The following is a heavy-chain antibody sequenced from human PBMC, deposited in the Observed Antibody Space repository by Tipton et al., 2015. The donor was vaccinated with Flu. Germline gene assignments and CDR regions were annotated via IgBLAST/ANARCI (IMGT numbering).Heavy chain of an antibody. CDR1: GGSISTYY. D-gene: IGHD1-1*01. Sequence: TLSLTCTVSGGSISTYYWSWIRQPAGKGLEWIGRIYTSGSTNYNPSLKSRVTMSVDTSKNQFSLRLSSVTAADTAGYYCARGAGGPATAYDCWGQGTLVTVFS. V-gene: IGHV4-4*07. CDR3: ARGAGGPATAYDC. J-gene: IGHJ4*02. CDR2: IYTSGST.